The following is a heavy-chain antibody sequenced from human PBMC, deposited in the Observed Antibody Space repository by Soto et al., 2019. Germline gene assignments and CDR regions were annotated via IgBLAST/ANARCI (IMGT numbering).Heavy chain of an antibody. D-gene: IGHD3-10*01. Sequence: QVQLQESGPGLVKPSQTLSLTCTVSGGSISSGDYYWSWIRQPPGKGLEWIGYIYYSGSTYYNPSLKSRVTIPVDTSKNQFSLKLSSVTAADTAVYYWARAGGWFGEGLLDYWGQGTLVTVSS. CDR1: GGSISSGDYY. CDR3: ARAGGWFGEGLLDY. CDR2: IYYSGST. J-gene: IGHJ4*02. V-gene: IGHV4-30-4*01.